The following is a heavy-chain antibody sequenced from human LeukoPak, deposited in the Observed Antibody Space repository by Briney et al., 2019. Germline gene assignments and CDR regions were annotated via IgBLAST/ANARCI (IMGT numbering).Heavy chain of an antibody. Sequence: GGSLRLSCAASGFTFSSYAMSWVRQAPGKGLEWVSAISGSGGSTYYADSVKGRFTISRDNSKNTLYLQMNSLRAEDTAVYYCAKVMPTYYDILTGFRYYFDYWGQGTLVTVSS. CDR2: ISGSGGST. D-gene: IGHD3-9*01. CDR3: AKVMPTYYDILTGFRYYFDY. CDR1: GFTFSSYA. V-gene: IGHV3-23*01. J-gene: IGHJ4*02.